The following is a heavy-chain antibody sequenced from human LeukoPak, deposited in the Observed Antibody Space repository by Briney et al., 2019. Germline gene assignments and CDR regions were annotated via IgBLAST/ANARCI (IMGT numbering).Heavy chain of an antibody. CDR1: GGTFSSYA. Sequence: SVKVSCKASGGTFSSYAISWVRQAPGQGLEWMGRIIPILGIANYAQKFQGRVTITADKSTSTAYMELSSLRSEDTAVYYCARGTIFGGIMPFDYWGQGTLVTVSS. J-gene: IGHJ4*02. V-gene: IGHV1-69*04. CDR2: IIPILGIA. D-gene: IGHD3-16*01. CDR3: ARGTIFGGIMPFDY.